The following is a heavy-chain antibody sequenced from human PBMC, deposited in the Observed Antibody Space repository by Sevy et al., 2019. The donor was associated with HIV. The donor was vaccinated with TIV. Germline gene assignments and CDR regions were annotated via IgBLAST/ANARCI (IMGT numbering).Heavy chain of an antibody. CDR2: ILYDGNDK. CDR1: GFTFSRFG. Sequence: GGSLRLSCAVSGFTFSRFGMHWVRQAPGKGLEWVAVILYDGNDKHYAESVKGRFTISRDNSKNTLHLKMNSLRAEDTAVYYCARDQQITIVGEITDYYFYYGMDVWGQGTTVTVSS. J-gene: IGHJ6*02. D-gene: IGHD3-3*01. V-gene: IGHV3-30*04. CDR3: ARDQQITIVGEITDYYFYYGMDV.